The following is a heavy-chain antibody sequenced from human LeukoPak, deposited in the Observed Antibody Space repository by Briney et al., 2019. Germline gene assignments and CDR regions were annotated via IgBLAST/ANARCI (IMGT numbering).Heavy chain of an antibody. J-gene: IGHJ4*02. CDR1: GFSFSSYG. Sequence: GGSLRLSCVGSGFSFSSYGMHWVRQAPGQGLEGVALIGYDGSNKNYVDSVKGRFTISRDNSKNTLYLQMNSLRAEDTDMYSCARDIYSSGWYYCDYWGQGALVTVSS. CDR3: ARDIYSSGWYYCDY. CDR2: IGYDGSNK. D-gene: IGHD6-19*01. V-gene: IGHV3-33*01.